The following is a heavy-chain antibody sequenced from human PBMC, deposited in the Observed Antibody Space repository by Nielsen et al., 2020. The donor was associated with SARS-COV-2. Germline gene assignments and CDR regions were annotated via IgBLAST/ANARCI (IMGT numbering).Heavy chain of an antibody. D-gene: IGHD3-3*01. CDR2: ISFDGSNK. V-gene: IGHV3-30*04. J-gene: IGHJ4*02. Sequence: GGSLRLSCAASGFTFSSYPMHWVRQAPGKGLELVAIISFDGSNKYYADSVRGRFTISRDNSKNTVYLQMNSLRAEDTAVYHCAKDVWSGAHQIGPDYWGQGTLVTVSS. CDR1: GFTFSSYP. CDR3: AKDVWSGAHQIGPDY.